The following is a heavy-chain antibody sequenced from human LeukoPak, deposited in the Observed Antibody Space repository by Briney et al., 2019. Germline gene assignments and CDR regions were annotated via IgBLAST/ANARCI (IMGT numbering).Heavy chain of an antibody. CDR3: ARGDFDC. Sequence: GGSLRLSCAASGFTLSNYWMHWVRQAPGKGLVWVSRIKSDGSWTNYADSVKGRFTISRDNAKNSLYLQMNSLRAEDTAVYYCARGDFDCWGQGTLVTVSS. CDR2: IKSDGSWT. CDR1: GFTLSNYW. V-gene: IGHV3-74*01. J-gene: IGHJ4*02.